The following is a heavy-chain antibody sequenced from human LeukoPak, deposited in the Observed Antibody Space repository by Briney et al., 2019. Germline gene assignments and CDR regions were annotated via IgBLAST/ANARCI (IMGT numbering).Heavy chain of an antibody. D-gene: IGHD3-16*01. V-gene: IGHV3-30*18. J-gene: IGHJ4*02. Sequence: GGSLRLSCAASGFTFSSYGMHWVRQAPGKGLEWVAVILYDGSNKYYADSVKGRFTISRDNSKNTLYLQMNSLRAEDTAVYYCAKDLNSDYDYVWGSYDYWGQGTLVTVSS. CDR3: AKDLNSDYDYVWGSYDY. CDR1: GFTFSSYG. CDR2: ILYDGSNK.